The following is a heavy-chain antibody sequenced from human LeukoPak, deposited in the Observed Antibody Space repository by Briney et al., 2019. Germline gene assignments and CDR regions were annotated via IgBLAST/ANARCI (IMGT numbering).Heavy chain of an antibody. CDR1: GYRFSAYW. Sequence: GESLKISCKGSGYRFSAYWIGWVRQMPGKGLEWMGITYPGDSETRYSPSFQGQVTISADNSISTAYLQWSSLKASDTAMYYCARPWATGDRFDYWGQGTLVTVSS. J-gene: IGHJ4*02. D-gene: IGHD7-27*01. V-gene: IGHV5-51*01. CDR3: ARPWATGDRFDY. CDR2: TYPGDSET.